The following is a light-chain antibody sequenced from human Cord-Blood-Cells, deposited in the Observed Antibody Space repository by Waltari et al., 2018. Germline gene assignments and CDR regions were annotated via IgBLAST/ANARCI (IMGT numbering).Light chain of an antibody. CDR1: QSVSSN. J-gene: IGKJ1*01. CDR3: QQYNNWPRT. V-gene: IGKV3-15*01. Sequence: EIVMTQSPVTLSVSPGERATLSCRASQSVSSNLAWYQQKPGQAPRLLIYGASTRATGIPARFSGSGSGTEFTLTISSLQSEDFAVYYRQQYNNWPRTFGQGTKVEIK. CDR2: GAS.